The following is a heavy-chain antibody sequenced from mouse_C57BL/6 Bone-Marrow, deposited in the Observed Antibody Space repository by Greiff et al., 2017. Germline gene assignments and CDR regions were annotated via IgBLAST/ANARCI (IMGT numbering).Heavy chain of an antibody. CDR1: GYTFTDYE. CDR2: IDPETGGT. Sequence: QVQLQQSGAELVRPGASVTLSCKASGYTFTDYEMHWVKQTPVHGLEWIGAIDPETGGTAYNQKFKGKAILTADKSSSTAYMALRSLTSEDSAGYYCRKGLDYWGQGTTLTVSS. J-gene: IGHJ2*01. V-gene: IGHV1-15*01. CDR3: RKGLDY.